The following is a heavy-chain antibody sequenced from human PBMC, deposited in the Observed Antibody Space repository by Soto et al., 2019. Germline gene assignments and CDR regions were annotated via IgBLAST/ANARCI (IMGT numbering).Heavy chain of an antibody. D-gene: IGHD5-18*01. J-gene: IGHJ5*02. CDR2: INPNSGGT. CDR3: ARDRSTAMVNPSIPIWFDP. CDR1: GYTFTGYY. V-gene: IGHV1-2*04. Sequence: QVQLVQSGAEVKKPGASVKVSCKASGYTFTGYYMHWVRQAPGQGLEWMGWINPNSGGTNYAQKFQGWVTMTRDTSISTAYMELSRLRSDDTAVYYCARDRSTAMVNPSIPIWFDPWGQGTLVTVSS.